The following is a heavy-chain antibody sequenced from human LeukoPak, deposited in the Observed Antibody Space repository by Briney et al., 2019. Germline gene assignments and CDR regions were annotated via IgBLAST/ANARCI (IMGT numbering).Heavy chain of an antibody. V-gene: IGHV3-7*01. CDR3: ARVDQLDSHFDY. CDR1: GFTFSNFW. CDR2: IHPEGNEK. Sequence: GGSLRLSCAVSGFTFSNFWMSWVRQAPGRGLEWVANIHPEGNEKYHVESVKGRFTISRDNAKNSLYLQMNSLRAEDTAVYYCARVDQLDSHFDYWGQGTLVTVSS. D-gene: IGHD2-2*01. J-gene: IGHJ4*02.